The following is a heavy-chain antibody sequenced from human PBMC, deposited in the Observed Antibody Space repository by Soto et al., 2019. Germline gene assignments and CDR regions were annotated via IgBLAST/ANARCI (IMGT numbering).Heavy chain of an antibody. CDR2: IIPIFGTA. Sequence: QVQLVQSGAEVRKPGSSVRVSCKASGGSFNRHTISWVRQAPGQGLEWMGGIIPIFGTANHAQKFQGRVTIIADESTSTVYMELSSLRSDDTAVYYCARAGGSGRVGYNWFDPWGQGTLVTVSS. D-gene: IGHD3-10*01. CDR1: GGSFNRHT. CDR3: ARAGGSGRVGYNWFDP. V-gene: IGHV1-69*01. J-gene: IGHJ5*02.